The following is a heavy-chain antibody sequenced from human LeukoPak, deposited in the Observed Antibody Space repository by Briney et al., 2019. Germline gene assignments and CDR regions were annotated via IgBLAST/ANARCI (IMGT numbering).Heavy chain of an antibody. J-gene: IGHJ6*03. Sequence: EASVKVSCKASGYTFTSYGINWVRQATGQGLEWMGWMNPNSGNTGYAQKFQGRVTMTRNTSISTAYMELSSLRSEDTAVYYCARDNGGTAMAYYSYYYMDVWGKGTTVTISS. D-gene: IGHD5-18*01. CDR3: ARDNGGTAMAYYSYYYMDV. CDR1: GYTFTSYG. V-gene: IGHV1-8*02. CDR2: MNPNSGNT.